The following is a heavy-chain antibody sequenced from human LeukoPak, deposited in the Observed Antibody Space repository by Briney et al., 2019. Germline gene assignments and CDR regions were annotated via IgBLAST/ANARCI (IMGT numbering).Heavy chain of an antibody. D-gene: IGHD3-16*02. CDR1: GFTFSSYE. V-gene: IGHV3-48*03. J-gene: IGHJ4*02. CDR2: ISSSGTSI. CDR3: ARGYDYVWGIYRPFDH. Sequence: GGSLGLSCAASGFTFSSYEVNWVRQAPGKGLEWVSYISSSGTSIYYADSVKGRFTISRDNAKNSLYLQMNSLRAGDTAVYYCARGYDYVWGIYRPFDHWGQGTLVTVSS.